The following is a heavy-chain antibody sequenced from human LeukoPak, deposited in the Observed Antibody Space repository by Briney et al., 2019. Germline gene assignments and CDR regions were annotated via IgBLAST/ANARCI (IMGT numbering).Heavy chain of an antibody. CDR1: GVSFSGYY. Sequence: PSETLSLTCAVYGVSFSGYYWSWIRQPPGKGLEWIGEINHSGSTNYNPSLKSRVTISVDTSKNQFSLKLSSVTAADTAVYYCAKSCCSGGSCYPRCPYYYYYGMDVWGQGTTVTVSS. CDR2: INHSGST. J-gene: IGHJ6*02. CDR3: AKSCCSGGSCYPRCPYYYYYGMDV. V-gene: IGHV4-34*01. D-gene: IGHD2-15*01.